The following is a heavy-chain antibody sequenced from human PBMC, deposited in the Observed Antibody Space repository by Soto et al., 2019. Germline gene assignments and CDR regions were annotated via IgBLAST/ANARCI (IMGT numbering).Heavy chain of an antibody. V-gene: IGHV3-23*01. J-gene: IGHJ3*01. D-gene: IGHD2-21*01. Sequence: EVQLLESGGDLVQPGGSLRLSCVASGFTFSHYALSWVRQAPGKGLEWISGFGSSAGSPFYADSVKGRFTISRDNSKNTLYLQMDSLRAEDTAKYYCAKEGDASDIDAFDAWGQGTLVTVSS. CDR2: FGSSAGSP. CDR3: AKEGDASDIDAFDA. CDR1: GFTFSHYA.